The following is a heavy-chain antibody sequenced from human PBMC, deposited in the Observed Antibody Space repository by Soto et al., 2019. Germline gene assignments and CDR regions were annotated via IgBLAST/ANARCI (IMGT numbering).Heavy chain of an antibody. CDR3: AREYSSSSRGDYYYYGMDV. J-gene: IGHJ6*02. CDR1: GYTFTSYY. Sequence: SVKVSCKASGYTFTSYYMHWVRQAPGQGLEWMGIINPSGGSTSYAQKFQGRVTMTRDTSTSTVYMELSSLRSEDTAVYYCAREYSSSSRGDYYYYGMDVWGQGTTVTVSS. V-gene: IGHV1-46*01. D-gene: IGHD6-6*01. CDR2: INPSGGST.